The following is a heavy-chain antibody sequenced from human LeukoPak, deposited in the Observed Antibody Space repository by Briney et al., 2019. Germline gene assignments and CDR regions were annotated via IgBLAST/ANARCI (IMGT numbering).Heavy chain of an antibody. CDR1: GYTFTGYY. V-gene: IGHV1-2*02. J-gene: IGHJ3*02. CDR2: INPNSGGT. CDR3: ARVEGRRGYSGYVDAFDI. Sequence: ASVKVSCKASGYTFTGYYMHWVRQAPGQGLEWMGWINPNSGGTNYAQKFQGRVTMTRDTSISTAYMELSRLRSDDTAVYYCARVEGRRGYSGYVDAFDIWGQGTMVTVSS. D-gene: IGHD5-12*01.